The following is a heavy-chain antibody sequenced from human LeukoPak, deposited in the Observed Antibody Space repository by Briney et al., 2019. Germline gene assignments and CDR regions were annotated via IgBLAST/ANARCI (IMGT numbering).Heavy chain of an antibody. V-gene: IGHV1-69*13. J-gene: IGHJ4*02. Sequence: GASVKVSCKASGGTFSSYAISWVRQAPGQGLEWMGGIISIFGTTNYAQKFQGRVTITADESTSTAYMELSSLRSEDTAVYYCARGTRITIFGVVITSYFDYWGQGTLVTVSS. CDR3: ARGTRITIFGVVITSYFDY. CDR2: IISIFGTT. D-gene: IGHD3-3*01. CDR1: GGTFSSYA.